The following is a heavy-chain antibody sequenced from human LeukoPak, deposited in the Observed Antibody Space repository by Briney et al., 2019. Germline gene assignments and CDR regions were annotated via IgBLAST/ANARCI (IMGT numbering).Heavy chain of an antibody. CDR2: INPNSGGT. Sequence: ASVKVSCKASGYTFTGYYMHWVRQAPGQGLEWMGWINPNSGGTNYAQEFQGRVTMTRDTSISTAYMELSRLRSDDTAVYYCARAYYYGSGSFTYYYGMDVWGQGTTVTVSS. CDR1: GYTFTGYY. D-gene: IGHD3-10*01. CDR3: ARAYYYGSGSFTYYYGMDV. V-gene: IGHV1-2*02. J-gene: IGHJ6*02.